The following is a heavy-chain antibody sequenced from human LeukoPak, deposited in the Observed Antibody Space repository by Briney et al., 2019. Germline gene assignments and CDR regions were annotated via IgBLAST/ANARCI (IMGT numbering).Heavy chain of an antibody. Sequence: SETLSLTCAVYGGSFSGYYWSWIRQPPGKGLEWIGEINHSGSTNYNPSLKSRVTISVDTSKNQFSLKLSSVTAADTAVYYCARHPDYGGDCWGQGTLVTVSS. V-gene: IGHV4-34*01. J-gene: IGHJ4*02. CDR3: ARHPDYGGDC. D-gene: IGHD4-23*01. CDR1: GGSFSGYY. CDR2: INHSGST.